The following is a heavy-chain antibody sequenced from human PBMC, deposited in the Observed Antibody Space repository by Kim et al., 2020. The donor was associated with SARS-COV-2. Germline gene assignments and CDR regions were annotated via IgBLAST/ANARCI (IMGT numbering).Heavy chain of an antibody. CDR1: GFTFSGSA. Sequence: GGSLRLSCAASGFTFSGSAMHWVRQASGKGLEWVGRIRSKANSYATAYAASVKGRFTISRDDSKNTAYLQMNSLKTEDTAVYYCTRGQGRWPYYYYGMDVWGQGTTVTVSS. J-gene: IGHJ6*02. CDR2: IRSKANSYAT. V-gene: IGHV3-73*01. CDR3: TRGQGRWPYYYYGMDV. D-gene: IGHD2-15*01.